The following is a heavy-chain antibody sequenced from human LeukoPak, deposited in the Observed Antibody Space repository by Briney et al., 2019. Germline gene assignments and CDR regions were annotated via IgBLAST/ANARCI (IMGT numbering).Heavy chain of an antibody. V-gene: IGHV3-30-3*01. CDR3: ARGGAYCRGDCPLDAFDP. D-gene: IGHD2-21*02. CDR2: MSYDEGTK. CDR1: GFTFSTYA. J-gene: IGHJ3*01. Sequence: GRSLRLSCAASGFTFSTYAMHWVRQAPGEGLEWVAHMSYDEGTKYYADSVKGRFTISRDNSKNTLYLQMNSLRAEGTAFYYCARGGAYCRGDCPLDAFDPWGQGTMVTVSS.